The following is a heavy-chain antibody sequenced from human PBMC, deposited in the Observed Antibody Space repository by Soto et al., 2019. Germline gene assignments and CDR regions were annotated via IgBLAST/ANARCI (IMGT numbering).Heavy chain of an antibody. CDR3: ASTLLFPGGMDV. Sequence: SQTLSLTCAISGDSVSSNSAAWNWIRQSPSRGLEWLGRTYYRSKWYNDYAVSVKGRITINPDTSKNQFSLQLNSVTPEDTAVYYCASTLLFPGGMDVWGQGTTVTVSS. CDR2: TYYRSKWYN. V-gene: IGHV6-1*01. D-gene: IGHD2-15*01. CDR1: GDSVSSNSAA. J-gene: IGHJ6*02.